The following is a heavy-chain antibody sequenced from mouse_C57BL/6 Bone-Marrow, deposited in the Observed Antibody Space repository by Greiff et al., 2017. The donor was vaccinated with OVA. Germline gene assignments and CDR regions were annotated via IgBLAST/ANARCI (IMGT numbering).Heavy chain of an antibody. CDR2: IYPGDGDT. V-gene: IGHV1-82*01. Sequence: VQGVESGPELVKPGASVKISCKASGYAFSSSWMNWVTQRPGKGLEWIGRIYPGDGDTNYNGKFQGKATLTADKSSSPAYMQLSSLTSEDSAVYFCASPSNWPYYFDYWGQGTTLTVSS. J-gene: IGHJ2*01. CDR1: GYAFSSSW. D-gene: IGHD4-1*01. CDR3: ASPSNWPYYFDY.